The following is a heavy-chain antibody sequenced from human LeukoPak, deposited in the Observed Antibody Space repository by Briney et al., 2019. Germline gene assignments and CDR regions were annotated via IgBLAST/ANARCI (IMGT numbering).Heavy chain of an antibody. D-gene: IGHD3-9*01. CDR1: GFSLSTSGVG. CDR3: AHLRYFDWGDYFDY. J-gene: IGHJ4*02. Sequence: SGPTLVKPTQTLTLTCTFSGFSLSTSGVGVGWIRQPPGKALEWLALIYWDDDKRYSPSLKSRLTITKDTTKNQVVLTMTNMDPVDTATYYCAHLRYFDWGDYFDYWGQGTLVTVSS. CDR2: IYWDDDK. V-gene: IGHV2-5*02.